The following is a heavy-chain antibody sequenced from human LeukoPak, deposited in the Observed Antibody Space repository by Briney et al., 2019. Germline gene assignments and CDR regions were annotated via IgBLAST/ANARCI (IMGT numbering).Heavy chain of an antibody. CDR3: AKQGRDWLRDYYYYMDV. J-gene: IGHJ6*03. CDR2: ISGSGGST. CDR1: GFTFSYA. Sequence: GGSLRLSCAASGFTFSYAMTWVRQAPGKGLERVSAISGSGGSTYYADSVKGRFTISRDNSRNTLYLQMNSLRAEDTAIYYCAKQGRDWLRDYYYYMDVWGKGTTVTISS. V-gene: IGHV3-23*01. D-gene: IGHD3-9*01.